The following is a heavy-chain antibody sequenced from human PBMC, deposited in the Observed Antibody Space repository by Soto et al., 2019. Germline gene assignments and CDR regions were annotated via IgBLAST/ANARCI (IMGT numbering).Heavy chain of an antibody. CDR3: AKRGGYDYPTGWYFDY. J-gene: IGHJ4*02. CDR1: GFTFSSYA. V-gene: IGHV3-23*01. D-gene: IGHD5-12*01. CDR2: ISGSGGST. Sequence: EVQLLESGGGLVQPGGSLRLSCAASGFTFSSYAMSLVRQAPGKGLEWVSAISGSGGSTYYADSVKGRFTISRDNSKNTLYLQMNSLRAEDTAVYYCAKRGGYDYPTGWYFDYWGQGTLVTVSS.